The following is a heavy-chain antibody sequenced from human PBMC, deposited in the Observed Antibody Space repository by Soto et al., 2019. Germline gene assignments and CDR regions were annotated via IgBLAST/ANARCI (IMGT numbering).Heavy chain of an antibody. D-gene: IGHD6-6*01. J-gene: IGHJ4*02. CDR1: GFDFSSSW. CDR3: VKGSASTRPYYFDY. CDR2: IKGDISEK. V-gene: IGHV3-7*05. Sequence: GGSLRLSCAASGFDFSSSWMSWIRQAPGKGLEWVANIKGDISEKYSVDSVKGRFTISRDNAENSLYLQMNSLRAEDTAVYYCVKGSASTRPYYFDYWGQGTLVTVSS.